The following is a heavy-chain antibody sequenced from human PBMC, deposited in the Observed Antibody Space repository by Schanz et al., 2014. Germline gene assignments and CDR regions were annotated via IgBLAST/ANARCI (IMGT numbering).Heavy chain of an antibody. Sequence: VQLVESGGGLVQPGRSLRLSCAASGFTFSTHAMHWVRQAPGKGLEWVALVSSDGNNDYYTDSVKGRFTISRDNAKNTLYLQMNSLRAEDTAVYYCARAGYCTSVSCSLFVSDYWGQGTLVTVSS. V-gene: IGHV3-30*03. D-gene: IGHD2-2*03. CDR2: VSSDGNND. CDR1: GFTFSTHA. CDR3: ARAGYCTSVSCSLFVSDY. J-gene: IGHJ4*02.